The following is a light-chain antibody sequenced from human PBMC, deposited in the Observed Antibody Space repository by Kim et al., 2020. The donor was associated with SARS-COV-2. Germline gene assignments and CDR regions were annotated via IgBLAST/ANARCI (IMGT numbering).Light chain of an antibody. V-gene: IGLV1-44*01. Sequence: GQRVTISCSGSSSNIGSNTVNWYQQFPGTAPKLLIYTNSQRPSGVPDRFSGSKSGTSASLAISGLQSEDEADYFCAAWDDNLSGLVFGTGTKVTVL. CDR3: AAWDDNLSGLV. CDR1: SSNIGSNT. J-gene: IGLJ1*01. CDR2: TNS.